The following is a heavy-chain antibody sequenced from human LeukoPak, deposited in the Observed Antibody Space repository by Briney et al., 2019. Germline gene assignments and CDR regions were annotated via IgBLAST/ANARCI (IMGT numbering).Heavy chain of an antibody. J-gene: IGHJ4*02. CDR2: ISSSSTYL. CDR3: ASLGGAYGGELDY. D-gene: IGHD4-23*01. CDR1: GFTFSSYS. V-gene: IGHV3-21*05. Sequence: GGSLRLSCAASGFTFSSYSMNWVRQAPGKGLEWVSYISSSSTYLFYADSVKGRFTISRDNAKSSLYLQMNSLRAEDTAVYYCASLGGAYGGELDYWGQGTLVTVSS.